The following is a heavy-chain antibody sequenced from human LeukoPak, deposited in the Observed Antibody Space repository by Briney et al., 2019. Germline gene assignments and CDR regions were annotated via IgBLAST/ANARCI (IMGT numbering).Heavy chain of an antibody. V-gene: IGHV3-23*01. CDR1: GFTFSSYA. D-gene: IGHD3-10*01. J-gene: IGHJ4*02. Sequence: GGSLRLSCAASGFTFSSYAMSWVRQAPGKGLEWVSAISGSGGTTYYADSVKGRFTISRDNSKNTLYLQMNSLRAEDTAVYYCVKIGYGSGSSKRYYFDYWGQGTLVTVSS. CDR2: ISGSGGTT. CDR3: VKIGYGSGSSKRYYFDY.